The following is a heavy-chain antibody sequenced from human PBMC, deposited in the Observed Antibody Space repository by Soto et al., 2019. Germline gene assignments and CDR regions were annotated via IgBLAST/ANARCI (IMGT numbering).Heavy chain of an antibody. CDR1: GGSISSGGYY. D-gene: IGHD3-22*01. V-gene: IGHV4-31*03. Sequence: PSETLSLTCTVSGGSISSGGYYWSWIRQHPGKGLEWIGYIYYSGSTYYNPSLKSRVTISVDTSKNQFSLKLSSVTAADTAVYYCATKVVYDSSYYYFDYWGQGTLVTVSS. CDR2: IYYSGST. CDR3: ATKVVYDSSYYYFDY. J-gene: IGHJ4*02.